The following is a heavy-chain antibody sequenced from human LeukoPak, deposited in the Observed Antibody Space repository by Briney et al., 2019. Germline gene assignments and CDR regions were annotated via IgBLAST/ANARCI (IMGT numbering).Heavy chain of an antibody. CDR1: GYTFTGYY. V-gene: IGHV1-2*02. D-gene: IGHD2-15*01. J-gene: IGHJ4*02. CDR3: ARTYFYCSGGSCFSAYYFDY. Sequence: ASVKVSCKASGYTFTGYYMHWVRQAPGQGLEWMGWINPNSGGTNYAQKFQGRVTMTRDTSISTAYMELNRLRSDDTAVYYCARTYFYCSGGSCFSAYYFDYWGQGTLATVSS. CDR2: INPNSGGT.